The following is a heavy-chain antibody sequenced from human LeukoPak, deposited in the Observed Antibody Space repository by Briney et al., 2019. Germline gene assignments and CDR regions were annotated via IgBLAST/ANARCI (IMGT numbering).Heavy chain of an antibody. J-gene: IGHJ4*03. CDR1: GYTLTELS. CDR3: ARDYRRIGYCSSTSCDPFDY. D-gene: IGHD2-2*01. CDR2: FDPEDGET. Sequence: GASVKVSCKVSGYTLTELSMHWVRQAPGKGLEWMGGFDPEDGETIYAQKFQGRVTMTEDTSTDTAYMELRSLRSDDTAVYYCARDYRRIGYCSSTSCDPFDYWGQGTTVTVSS. V-gene: IGHV1-24*01.